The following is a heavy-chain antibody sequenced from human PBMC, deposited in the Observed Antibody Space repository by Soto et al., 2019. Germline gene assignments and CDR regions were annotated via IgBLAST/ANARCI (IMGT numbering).Heavy chain of an antibody. D-gene: IGHD2-2*02. V-gene: IGHV3-23*01. CDR2: ISGSGGST. CDR3: AKGVFGAPIVVVPAAIRGPFDY. J-gene: IGHJ4*02. CDR1: GFTFSSYY. Sequence: PGGSLRLSCAASGFTFSSYYMNWVRQAPGKGLEWVSAISGSGGSTYYADSVKGRFTISRDNSKNTLYLQMNSLRAEDTAVYYCAKGVFGAPIVVVPAAIRGPFDYWGQGTLVTVSS.